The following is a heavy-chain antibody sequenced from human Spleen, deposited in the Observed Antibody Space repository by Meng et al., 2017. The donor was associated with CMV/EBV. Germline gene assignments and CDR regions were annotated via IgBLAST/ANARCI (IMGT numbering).Heavy chain of an antibody. CDR3: AREYSSSSPSFDY. D-gene: IGHD6-6*01. Sequence: KASGYNFTGYYMHWVRQAPGQGLEWMGWINPNSGGTNYAQKFQGRVTMTRDTSISTAYMELSRLRSDDTAVYYCAREYSSSSPSFDYWGQGTLVTVSS. V-gene: IGHV1-2*02. CDR1: GYNFTGYY. CDR2: INPNSGGT. J-gene: IGHJ4*02.